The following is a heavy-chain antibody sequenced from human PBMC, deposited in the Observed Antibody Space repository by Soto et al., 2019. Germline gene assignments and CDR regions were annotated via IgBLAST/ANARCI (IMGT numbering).Heavy chain of an antibody. D-gene: IGHD3-3*01. J-gene: IGHJ6*02. CDR1: GGTFSSYA. V-gene: IGHV1-69*13. Sequence: SVKVSCKASGGTFSSYAISWVRQAPGQGLEWTGGIIPIFGTANYAQKFQGRVTITADESTSTAYMELSSLRSEDTAVYYCARDRSTITIFGVVIIPGMDVWGQGTTVTVSS. CDR3: ARDRSTITIFGVVIIPGMDV. CDR2: IIPIFGTA.